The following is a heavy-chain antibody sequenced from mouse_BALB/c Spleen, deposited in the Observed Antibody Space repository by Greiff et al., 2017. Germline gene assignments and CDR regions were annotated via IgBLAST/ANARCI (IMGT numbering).Heavy chain of an antibody. CDR1: GFTFTDYY. J-gene: IGHJ3*01. CDR3: ARGGYRYDGAWFAY. V-gene: IGHV7-3*02. Sequence: EVQLVESGGGLVQPGGSLRLSCATSGFTFTDYYMSWVRQPPGKALEWLGFIRNKANGYTTEYSASVKGRFTISRDNSQSILYLQMNTLRAEDSATYYCARGGYRYDGAWFAYWGQGTLVTVSA. CDR2: IRNKANGYTT. D-gene: IGHD2-14*01.